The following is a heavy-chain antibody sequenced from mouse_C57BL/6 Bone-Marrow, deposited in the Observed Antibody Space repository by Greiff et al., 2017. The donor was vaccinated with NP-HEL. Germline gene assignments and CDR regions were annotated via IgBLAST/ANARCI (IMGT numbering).Heavy chain of an antibody. J-gene: IGHJ2*01. D-gene: IGHD1-1*01. CDR3: ARPSNIYYYVSLDY. Sequence: VQLQQPGAELVKPGASVKLSCKASGYTFTSYWMHWVKQRPGRGLEWIGRIDPNSGGTKYDEKFKSKATLTVDKPSSTAYMQLSSLSSEDSAVYYCARPSNIYYYVSLDYWGQGTTLTVSA. CDR2: IDPNSGGT. V-gene: IGHV1-72*01. CDR1: GYTFTSYW.